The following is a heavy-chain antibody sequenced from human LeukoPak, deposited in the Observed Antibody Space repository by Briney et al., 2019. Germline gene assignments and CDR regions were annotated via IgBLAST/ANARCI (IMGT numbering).Heavy chain of an antibody. D-gene: IGHD6-13*01. J-gene: IGHJ6*03. V-gene: IGHV3-53*01. Sequence: GGSLRLSCAASGFTVSSNYMSWVRQAPGKGLEWVSVIYSGGSTYYADSVKGRFTNSRDNSKNTLYLQMNSLRAEDTAVYYCAREGSSWPYYYYCMDVWGKGTTVTVSS. CDR1: GFTVSSNY. CDR2: IYSGGST. CDR3: AREGSSWPYYYYCMDV.